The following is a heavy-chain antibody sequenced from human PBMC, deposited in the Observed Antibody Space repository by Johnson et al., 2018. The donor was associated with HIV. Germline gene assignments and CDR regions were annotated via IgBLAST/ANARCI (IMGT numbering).Heavy chain of an antibody. D-gene: IGHD6-13*01. CDR1: GFTFSSYG. CDR2: IRYDGSNK. CDR3: ARGADPGIAAALV. J-gene: IGHJ3*01. Sequence: QVQLVESGGGVVQPGGSLRLSCAASGFTFSSYGMHWVRQAPGKGLERVASIRYDGSNKYYADSVKGRFTISRDNSKNTLYLQMNSLGAEDTALYYCARGADPGIAAALVWGQGTMVTVSS. V-gene: IGHV3-30*02.